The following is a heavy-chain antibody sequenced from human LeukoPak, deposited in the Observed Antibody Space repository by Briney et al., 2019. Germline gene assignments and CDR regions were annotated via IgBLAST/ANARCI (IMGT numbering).Heavy chain of an antibody. J-gene: IGHJ6*03. Sequence: SQPLSLTCTVSGGSISSGSYYWSWIRKPAGKGLEWIERIYTSGSTNYNPSLKSRVTISVDTSKNQFSLKLSSVTAADTAVYYCARDYQFWSGYLHYYYYYMDVWGKGTTVTVSS. CDR3: ARDYQFWSGYLHYYYYYMDV. CDR1: GGSISSGSYY. D-gene: IGHD3-3*01. CDR2: IYTSGST. V-gene: IGHV4-61*02.